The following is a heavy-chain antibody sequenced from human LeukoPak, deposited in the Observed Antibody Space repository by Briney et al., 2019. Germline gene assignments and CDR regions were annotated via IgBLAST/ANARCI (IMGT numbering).Heavy chain of an antibody. D-gene: IGHD2-21*02. CDR2: IYYSGST. CDR3: ASGKAHIVVVTAIDRYFDY. Sequence: PGGSLRLSCAASGFTFSSYWMSWVRQAPGKGLEWIGSIYYSGSTYYNPSLKSRVTISVDTSKNQFSLKLSSVTAANTAVYYCASGKAHIVVVTAIDRYFDYWGQGTLVTVSS. J-gene: IGHJ4*02. CDR1: GFTFSSYW. V-gene: IGHV4-39*07.